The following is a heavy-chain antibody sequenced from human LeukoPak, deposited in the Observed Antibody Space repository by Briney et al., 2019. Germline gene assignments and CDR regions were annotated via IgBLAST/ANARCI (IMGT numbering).Heavy chain of an antibody. Sequence: ASVKVSCKASGYTFTGYYMHWVRQAPGQGLEWMGWINPNSGGTNYAQKFQGRVTMTRDTSISTAYMELSRLRSDDTAVYYCARGIGFGEENWFDPWGQGTLVTVSS. CDR1: GYTFTGYY. CDR3: ARGIGFGEENWFDP. CDR2: INPNSGGT. J-gene: IGHJ5*02. V-gene: IGHV1-2*02. D-gene: IGHD3-10*01.